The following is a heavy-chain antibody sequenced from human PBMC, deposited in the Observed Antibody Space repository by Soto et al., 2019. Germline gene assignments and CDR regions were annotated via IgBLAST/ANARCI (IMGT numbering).Heavy chain of an antibody. CDR1: GFTFSNAW. D-gene: IGHD6-19*01. CDR3: AREYSSAWKTFDY. CDR2: ISGIGGTT. V-gene: IGHV3-23*01. J-gene: IGHJ4*02. Sequence: GGSLRLSCAGSGFTFSNAWMSWVRQAPGKGLEWVSAISGIGGTTYYADSVKGRFTISRDNSKNTLYLQMNSLRAEDTAVYYCAREYSSAWKTFDYWGQGTLVTVSS.